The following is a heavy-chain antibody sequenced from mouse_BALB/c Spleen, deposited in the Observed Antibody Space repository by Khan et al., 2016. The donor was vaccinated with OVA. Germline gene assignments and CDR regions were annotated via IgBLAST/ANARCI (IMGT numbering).Heavy chain of an antibody. V-gene: IGHV1S81*02. CDR2: IYPGDGRT. J-gene: IGHJ2*01. CDR3: ARNADYGNYFDS. CDR1: GYTFTNYW. Sequence: QVQLQQPGAELVNPGTSVKLSCKASGYTFTNYWVHWVRQRPGQGLEWIGEIYPGDGRTIYNEKFKHKSTLTVDRSSSTAYMKLSSLTSEDSAVYYCARNADYGNYFDSWGQGTTLTVSS. D-gene: IGHD2-1*01.